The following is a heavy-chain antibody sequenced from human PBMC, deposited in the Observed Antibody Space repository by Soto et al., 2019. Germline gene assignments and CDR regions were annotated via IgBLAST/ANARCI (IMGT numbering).Heavy chain of an antibody. Sequence: ASVKVSCKASGYTFTSYAMHWVRQAPGQRLEWMGWINAGNGNTKYSQKFQGRVTITRDTSASTAYMELNSLRAEDTAVYYCVRHTCPVDCYSLGYWGLGTLVTVSS. J-gene: IGHJ4*02. CDR3: VRHTCPVDCYSLGY. CDR2: INAGNGNT. D-gene: IGHD2-21*02. V-gene: IGHV1-3*01. CDR1: GYTFTSYA.